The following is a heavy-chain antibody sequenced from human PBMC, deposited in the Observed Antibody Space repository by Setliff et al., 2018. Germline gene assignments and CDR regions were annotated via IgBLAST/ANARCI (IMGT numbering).Heavy chain of an antibody. CDR3: ATTGTYRYFDY. V-gene: IGHV4-39*01. J-gene: IGHJ4*02. CDR1: GDSISNSRYY. CDR2: IYYSGTT. Sequence: SETLSLTCTVSGDSISNSRYYWAWIRQPPGKGLEWIGNIYYSGTTYSNPSLKSRVTMSVDTSKNQFSLRLNSVTASDTAVYYCATTGTYRYFDYWGQGTLVTVSS. D-gene: IGHD1-1*01.